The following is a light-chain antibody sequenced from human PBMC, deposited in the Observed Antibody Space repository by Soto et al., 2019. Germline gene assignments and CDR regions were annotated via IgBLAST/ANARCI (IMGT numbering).Light chain of an antibody. Sequence: TQSASTLSVSPGERVTLSCRASQSIXSALDWYQEKPGQAPRVLYDXASSSATGIPARFSGSGCGKDFTLTISGLEPEYVAVYYCQQRSYWRTFGGGTKVDI. J-gene: IGKJ4*01. V-gene: IGKV3-11*01. CDR2: XAS. CDR3: QQRSYWRT. CDR1: QSIXSA.